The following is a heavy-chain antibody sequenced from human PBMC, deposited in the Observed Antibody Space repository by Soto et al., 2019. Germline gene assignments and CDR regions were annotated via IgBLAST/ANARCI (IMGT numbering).Heavy chain of an antibody. CDR3: AWWNGEGGYCISTSCPYGMDV. D-gene: IGHD2-2*03. Sequence: ASVKVSCKASGYTFTGYYMHWVRQAPGQGLEWMGWINPNSGGTNYAQKFQGWGTMTRDTSISTAYIELSRLRSDDTDVSYCAWWNGEGGYCISTSCPYGMDVWGQGTTVTVSS. CDR2: INPNSGGT. J-gene: IGHJ6*02. V-gene: IGHV1-2*04. CDR1: GYTFTGYY.